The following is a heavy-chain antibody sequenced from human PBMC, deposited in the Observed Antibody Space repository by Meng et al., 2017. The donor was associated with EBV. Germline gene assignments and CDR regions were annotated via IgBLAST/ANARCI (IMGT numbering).Heavy chain of an antibody. D-gene: IGHD6-19*01. CDR3: ARVGIAVAGTGDY. CDR2: IIPNSGGQ. V-gene: IGHV1-2*02. Sequence: VPSGGEVRKPGSSVKGSRKASGDTFTKYGITWVRQAPGQGLEWMGGIIPNSGGQNYAQKFQGRVTMPRDTSISTAYMELSRLRSDDTAVYYCARVGIAVAGTGDYWGQGTLVTVSS. CDR1: GDTFTKYG. J-gene: IGHJ4*02.